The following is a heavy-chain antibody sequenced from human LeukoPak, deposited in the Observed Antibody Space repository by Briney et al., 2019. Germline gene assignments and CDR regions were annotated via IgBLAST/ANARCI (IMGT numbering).Heavy chain of an antibody. CDR3: ARGGVARWRDYYYYYYHGMDV. J-gene: IGHJ6*02. CDR2: INHSGST. D-gene: IGHD4-17*01. Sequence: SETLSLTCAVYGGSFSGYYWSWIRQPPGKGLEWIGEINHSGSTNYNPSLKSRVTISVDTSKNQFSLKLSSVTAADTAVYYCARGGVARWRDYYYYYYHGMDVWGQGTTVTVSS. V-gene: IGHV4-34*01. CDR1: GGSFSGYY.